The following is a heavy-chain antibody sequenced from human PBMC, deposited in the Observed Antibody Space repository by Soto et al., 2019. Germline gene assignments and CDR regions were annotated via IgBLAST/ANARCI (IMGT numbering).Heavy chain of an antibody. CDR3: AKGQRGSSVGMDV. CDR1: GFTLGYYG. Sequence: RLVESGGGVVQLGRSLRLSCLVSGFTLGYYGTHWVRQAPGKGPEWVAHLSYDGVYTAYADSVKGRFTISSDSSKITLFLQMDSLTTDDTAVYYCAKGQRGSSVGMDVWGQGTNVTVSS. CDR2: LSYDGVYT. D-gene: IGHD3-22*01. V-gene: IGHV3-30*18. J-gene: IGHJ6*02.